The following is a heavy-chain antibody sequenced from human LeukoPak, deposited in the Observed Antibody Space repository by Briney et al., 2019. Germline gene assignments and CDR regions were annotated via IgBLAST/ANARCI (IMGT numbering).Heavy chain of an antibody. Sequence: ASVKVYCKASGYTFTSYAMHWVRRAPGQRLEWMGWINAGNGDTKYSQKFQGRVTIARDTSASTAYMELSSLRSEDTAVYYCARDRGGTGDFDYWSQGTLVTVSS. V-gene: IGHV1-3*01. D-gene: IGHD1-1*01. CDR1: GYTFTSYA. CDR2: INAGNGDT. CDR3: ARDRGGTGDFDY. J-gene: IGHJ4*02.